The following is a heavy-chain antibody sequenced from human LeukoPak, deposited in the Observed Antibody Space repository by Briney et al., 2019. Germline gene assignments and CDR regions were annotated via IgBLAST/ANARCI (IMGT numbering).Heavy chain of an antibody. J-gene: IGHJ6*02. V-gene: IGHV3-23*01. CDR1: GFTLSRYA. CDR2: ISGSADNT. D-gene: IGHD3-16*01. CDR3: ARGGGLDV. Sequence: PGGSLRLSCSASGFTLSRYAMSWVRQAPGEGLEWVSTISGSADNTNYAEAVKGRFTISRDNSKNTMYLQMNSLRAEDTAVYFCARGGGLDVWGQGATVTVSS.